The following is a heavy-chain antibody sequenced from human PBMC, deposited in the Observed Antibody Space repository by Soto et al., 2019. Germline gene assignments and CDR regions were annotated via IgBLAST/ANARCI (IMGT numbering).Heavy chain of an antibody. CDR3: ARDGNSGYVER. CDR1: GGSISSGGYY. CDR2: IYYSGST. V-gene: IGHV4-31*03. J-gene: IGHJ4*02. D-gene: IGHD5-12*01. Sequence: SETLSLTCTVSGGSISSGGYYWSWIRQHPGKGLEWIGYIYYSGSTYYNPSLKSRVTISVDTSKNQFSLKLSSVTAADTAVYYCARDGNSGYVERWGQGTLVTVSS.